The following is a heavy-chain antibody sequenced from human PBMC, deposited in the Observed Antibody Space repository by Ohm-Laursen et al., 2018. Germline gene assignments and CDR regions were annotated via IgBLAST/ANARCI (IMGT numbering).Heavy chain of an antibody. CDR2: ISGSGGST. Sequence: SLRLSCTASGFTFRSYAMTWVRQAPGKGLEWVSAISGSGGSTYYADSVKGRFTISGDNSKNTLYLQMNSLRAEDTAVYYCAKERDVSTGYALQHWGQGTLVTASS. D-gene: IGHD3-9*01. CDR1: GFTFRSYA. J-gene: IGHJ1*01. CDR3: AKERDVSTGYALQH. V-gene: IGHV3-23*01.